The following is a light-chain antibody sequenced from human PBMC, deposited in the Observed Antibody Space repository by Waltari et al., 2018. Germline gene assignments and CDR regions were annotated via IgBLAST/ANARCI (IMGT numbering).Light chain of an antibody. J-gene: IGLJ3*02. CDR3: ATWDDSLNGRV. CDR2: TDN. CDR1: SSNIGSNT. V-gene: IGLV1-44*01. Sequence: QSVLTQPPSASGTPGQGVTISCSGRSSNIGSNTVSWYQQFPGTAPRLLMHTDNQRPSGVPDRFSGSKSGTSASLAISGLQSEDEAHYFCATWDDSLNGRVFGGGTKVTVL.